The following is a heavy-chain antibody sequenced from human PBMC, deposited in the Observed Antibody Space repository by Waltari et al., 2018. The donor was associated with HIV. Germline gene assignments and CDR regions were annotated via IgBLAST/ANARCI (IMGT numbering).Heavy chain of an antibody. V-gene: IGHV3-7*01. CDR1: GFTFSSYW. CDR2: IKQDGSEK. D-gene: IGHD6-19*01. J-gene: IGHJ4*02. Sequence: EVQLVESGGGLVQPGGSLRLSCAASGFTFSSYWRRWVRLAPGKGLEWVANIKQDGSEKYYVDSVKGRFTISRDNAKNSLYPQMNSLRAEDTAVYYCARVASSGWEGYFDYWGQGTLVTVSS. CDR3: ARVASSGWEGYFDY.